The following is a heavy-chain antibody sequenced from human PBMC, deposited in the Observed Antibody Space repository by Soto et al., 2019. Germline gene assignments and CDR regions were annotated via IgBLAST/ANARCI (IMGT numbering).Heavy chain of an antibody. CDR2: IGTAGDT. CDR1: GFTFSNYD. D-gene: IGHD6-6*01. Sequence: GGSLRLSCAASGFTFSNYDMHWVRQVTGKGLEWISSIGTAGDTYYAGSVRGRFTISRENAKNSLYLQMNSLRAGDKAVYYCARDLNYSRSSSHYGMDVWGQGTTVTVSS. V-gene: IGHV3-13*01. CDR3: ARDLNYSRSSSHYGMDV. J-gene: IGHJ6*02.